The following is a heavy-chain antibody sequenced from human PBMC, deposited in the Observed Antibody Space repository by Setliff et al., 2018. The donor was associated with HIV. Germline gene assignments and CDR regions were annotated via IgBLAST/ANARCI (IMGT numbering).Heavy chain of an antibody. CDR3: ASRIYYYDTYRVLREEGFDP. D-gene: IGHD3-22*01. CDR1: GESFSGYY. V-gene: IGHV4-34*01. Sequence: PLETLSLTCAVYGESFSGYYWNWIRQPPGKGLEWIGEINHSGGSTNFNPSLKSRVTISVDSSKKQFSLKLSSVTDADTAVYYCASRIYYYDTYRVLREEGFDPWGQGTLVTVSS. J-gene: IGHJ5*02. CDR2: INHSGGST.